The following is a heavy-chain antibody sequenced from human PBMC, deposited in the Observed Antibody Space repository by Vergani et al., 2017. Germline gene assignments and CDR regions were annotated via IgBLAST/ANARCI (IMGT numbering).Heavy chain of an antibody. V-gene: IGHV3-30-3*01. Sequence: QVQLVESGGGVVQPGRSLRLSCAASGFTFSSYAMHWVRQAPGKGLEWVAVISYDGSNKYYADSVKGRFTISRDNSKNTLYLQMNSLRAEDTAVYYCARENTGIAARPNLHYYYYYMDVWGKXP. CDR1: GFTFSSYA. J-gene: IGHJ6*03. CDR2: ISYDGSNK. D-gene: IGHD6-6*01. CDR3: ARENTGIAARPNLHYYYYYMDV.